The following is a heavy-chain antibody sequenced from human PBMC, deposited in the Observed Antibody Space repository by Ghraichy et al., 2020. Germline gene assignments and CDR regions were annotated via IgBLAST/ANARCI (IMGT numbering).Heavy chain of an antibody. J-gene: IGHJ4*02. Sequence: SETLSLTCTVSGGSISRSSYYWGWIRQPPGKGLDWFRSFYYSRSTFRNPSLQIRVTISVDTSKNQLSLSLTSVTAADTAVYYCARHVADSSWYSYYFDDWGQGTLVTVSS. D-gene: IGHD3-22*01. CDR2: FYYSRST. CDR3: ARHVADSSWYSYYFDD. V-gene: IGHV4-39*01. CDR1: GGSISRSSYY.